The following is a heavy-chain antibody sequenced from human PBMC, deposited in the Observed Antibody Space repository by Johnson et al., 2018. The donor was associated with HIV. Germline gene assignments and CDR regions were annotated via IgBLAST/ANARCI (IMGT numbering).Heavy chain of an antibody. CDR1: GFTFRNYD. CDR2: ICSAGDT. D-gene: IGHD1-26*01. CDR3: AKDRYGGSYPDAFDI. V-gene: IGHV3-13*01. J-gene: IGHJ3*02. Sequence: MLLVESGGGLVQPGGSLRLSCAASGFTFRNYDMHWVRQATVKSLEWVSAICSAGDTYYSGSVKGRFTISRESAKNSLYLQMNSLRPEDTSVYYCAKDRYGGSYPDAFDIWGQGTMVTVSS.